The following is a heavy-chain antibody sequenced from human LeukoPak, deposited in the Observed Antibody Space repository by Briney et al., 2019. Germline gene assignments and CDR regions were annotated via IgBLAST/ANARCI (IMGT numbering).Heavy chain of an antibody. Sequence: GGSLRLSCAASGFTSSNSPMSWVRQTPGKGLEWVSAITGNAGSLYHADSVKGRFTISRSNSKNTLYLQMNSLRAEDTAVYYCARGAHKRDDYGGFFDYWGQKTLVTVSS. CDR3: ARGAHKRDDYGGFFDY. J-gene: IGHJ4*02. CDR1: GFTSSNSP. V-gene: IGHV3-23*01. D-gene: IGHD4-23*01. CDR2: ITGNAGSL.